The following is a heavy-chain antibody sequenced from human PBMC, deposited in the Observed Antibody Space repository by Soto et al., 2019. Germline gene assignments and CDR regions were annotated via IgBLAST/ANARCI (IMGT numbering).Heavy chain of an antibody. CDR2: IYSGGST. D-gene: IGHD1-1*01. J-gene: IGHJ4*02. V-gene: IGHV3-53*01. CDR1: GFTVSSNY. Sequence: EVQLVESGGGLIQPGGSLRLSCAASGFTVSSNYMSWVRQASGKGLEWVSVIYSGGSTYYADSVKDRFTISRDNSKNTLYLQMNGLRAEDTAVYYCARGGSRRLQLLFVFDSWGQGTLVTVSS. CDR3: ARGGSRRLQLLFVFDS.